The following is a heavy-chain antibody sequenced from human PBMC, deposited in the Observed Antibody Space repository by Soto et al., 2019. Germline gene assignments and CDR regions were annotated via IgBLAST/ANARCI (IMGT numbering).Heavy chain of an antibody. CDR2: IYYSGST. Sequence: SETLSLSCTVSGGAISSGGYYWSWIRQHPGKGLEWIGYIYYSGSTYYNPSLKSRVTISVDTSKNQFSLKLSSVTAADTAVYYCARDKITGLFHYWGQGTLVSGSS. J-gene: IGHJ4*02. D-gene: IGHD2-8*02. CDR1: GGAISSGGYY. V-gene: IGHV4-31*03. CDR3: ARDKITGLFHY.